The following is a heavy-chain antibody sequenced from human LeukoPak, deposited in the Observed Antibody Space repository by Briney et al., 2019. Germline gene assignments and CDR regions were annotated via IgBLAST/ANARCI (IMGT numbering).Heavy chain of an antibody. CDR1: GFIFSDYW. J-gene: IGHJ4*02. V-gene: IGHV3-7*01. D-gene: IGHD5-24*01. CDR3: VRGGKKYGDK. Sequence: GGSLRLSCVASGFIFSDYWMSWVRQAPGKGPEWVATIRNDGWEKKYVGSVMGRFTIFRDNGKNSLDLQMDSLRGEDTAVYYCVRGGKKYGDKWGQGTLVTVSS. CDR2: IRNDGWEK.